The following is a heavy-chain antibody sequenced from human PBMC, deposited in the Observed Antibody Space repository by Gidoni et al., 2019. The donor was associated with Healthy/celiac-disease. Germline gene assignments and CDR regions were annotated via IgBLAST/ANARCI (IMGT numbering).Heavy chain of an antibody. CDR1: GCSFTSYW. J-gene: IGHJ5*02. V-gene: IGHV5-51*01. D-gene: IGHD3-10*01. Sequence: EVQLVQPGAEVKKPGESLKISCKGSGCSFTSYWIGWVRQMPGKGLEWMGIISPGDSDTSYSPSFQGQVTISADKSISTAYLQWSSLKASDTAMYYCARLPSYYGSGCYSHFDPWGQGTLVTVSS. CDR2: ISPGDSDT. CDR3: ARLPSYYGSGCYSHFDP.